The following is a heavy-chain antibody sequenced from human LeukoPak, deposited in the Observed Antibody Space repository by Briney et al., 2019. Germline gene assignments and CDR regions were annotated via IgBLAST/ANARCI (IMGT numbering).Heavy chain of an antibody. CDR2: IYYSGST. D-gene: IGHD3-3*01. J-gene: IGHJ5*02. Sequence: SQTLSLTCTVSGGSISSGDYYWGWIRQPPGKGLEGIGYIYYSGSTYYNPSLKSRVTISVDTSKNQFSLKLSSVTAADTAVYFCARTAYYDFWGRFDPWGQGTLVTVSS. CDR3: ARTAYYDFWGRFDP. CDR1: GGSISSGDYY. V-gene: IGHV4-30-4*08.